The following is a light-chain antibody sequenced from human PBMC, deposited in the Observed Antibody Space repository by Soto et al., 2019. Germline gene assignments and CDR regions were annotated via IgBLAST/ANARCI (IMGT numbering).Light chain of an antibody. CDR3: QQRSKWPVT. Sequence: EIVLTQSPDTLSLSPGERALFSCRTSQSIGSTLAWYQHKPGQAPRLLIYDASMRATGIPARFSGSGSGTDFTLTISSLVPEDFAVYFCQQRSKWPVTFGPGTTVDIK. CDR1: QSIGST. J-gene: IGKJ3*01. V-gene: IGKV3-11*01. CDR2: DAS.